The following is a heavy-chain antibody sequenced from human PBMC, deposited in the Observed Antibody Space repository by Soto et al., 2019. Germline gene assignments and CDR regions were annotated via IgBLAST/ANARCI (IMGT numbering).Heavy chain of an antibody. CDR1: GFTFSNYT. D-gene: IGHD7-27*01. CDR2: ISSSSSYI. Sequence: GGSLRLSCAASGFTFSNYTMNWVRQAPGKGLEWVSSISSSSSYIYYADSVKGRFIISRDNAKNSLYLQMNSLRAEDTALYYCASQTLGTYYYYYGMDVWGQGTTVTVSS. CDR3: ASQTLGTYYYYYGMDV. J-gene: IGHJ6*02. V-gene: IGHV3-21*01.